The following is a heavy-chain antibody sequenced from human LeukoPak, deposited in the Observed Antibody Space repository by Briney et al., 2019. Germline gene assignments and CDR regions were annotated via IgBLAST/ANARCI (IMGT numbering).Heavy chain of an antibody. Sequence: PGGSLRLSCAASGFTFSSYAMSWVRQAPGKGLEWVSAISGSGGSTYYADSVKGRFTISRDNSKNTLYLQMNSLRAEDTAVYYCAKVWASVGSSPLDYWGQGNLVTVSS. J-gene: IGHJ4*02. CDR1: GFTFSSYA. V-gene: IGHV3-23*01. CDR2: ISGSGGST. D-gene: IGHD3-16*01. CDR3: AKVWASVGSSPLDY.